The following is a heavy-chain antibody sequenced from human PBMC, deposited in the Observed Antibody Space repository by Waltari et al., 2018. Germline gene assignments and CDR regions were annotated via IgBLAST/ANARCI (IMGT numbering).Heavy chain of an antibody. CDR3: ARGVLGYCSGGSCHSWFDP. V-gene: IGHV1-69*01. CDR2: IIPIFGTA. CDR1: GGTFSSYD. J-gene: IGHJ5*02. Sequence: QVQLVQSGAEVKKPGSSVKVSCKASGGTFSSYDIRWVRQAPGQGLEWMGGIIPIFGTANYAQKFQGRVTITADESTSTAYMELSSLRSEDTAVYYCARGVLGYCSGGSCHSWFDPWGQGTLVTVSS. D-gene: IGHD2-15*01.